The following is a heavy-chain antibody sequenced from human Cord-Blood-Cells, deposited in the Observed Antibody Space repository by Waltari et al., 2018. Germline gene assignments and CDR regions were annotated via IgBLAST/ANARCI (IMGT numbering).Heavy chain of an antibody. V-gene: IGHV1-18*01. J-gene: IGHJ4*02. CDR2: ISACKRNT. CDR1: GYTFTSYG. CDR3: ARGGYYYDSSGYGY. D-gene: IGHD3-22*01. Sequence: QVQLVQSGAEVRKPGASVKVSCKASGYTFTSYGISWVRKAPGQVLEWMGWISACKRNTNYAQKLQGRVTITTDTSTSTAYMELRSLRSDDSAVYYCARGGYYYDSSGYGYWGQGTLVTVSS.